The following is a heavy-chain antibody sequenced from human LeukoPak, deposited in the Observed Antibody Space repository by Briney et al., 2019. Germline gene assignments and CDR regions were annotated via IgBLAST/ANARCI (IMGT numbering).Heavy chain of an antibody. CDR3: ARRVGSSWQSDF. CDR1: GYTFTNYW. Sequence: GESLKISCMVSGYTFTNYWIGWVRQMPGKGLEWMGIIYPGDSDTRYSPSFQGQVTISADKSITTAYLQWSSLKASDTAVYYCARRVGSSWQSDFWGQGTLVTVSS. D-gene: IGHD6-13*01. J-gene: IGHJ4*02. CDR2: IYPGDSDT. V-gene: IGHV5-51*01.